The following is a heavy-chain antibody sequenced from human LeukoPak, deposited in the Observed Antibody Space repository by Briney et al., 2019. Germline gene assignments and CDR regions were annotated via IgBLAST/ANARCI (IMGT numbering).Heavy chain of an antibody. CDR3: ARSDGYGLVGI. Sequence: SETLSLTCTVSGGSISNKYWSWIRQPPGKGLEWIGYIYYSGSTNYNPSLKSRVTILVDTSKNQFSLTLSSVTAADAAVYYCARSDGYGLVGIWGQGTMITVSS. V-gene: IGHV4-59*12. D-gene: IGHD3-10*01. J-gene: IGHJ3*02. CDR2: IYYSGST. CDR1: GGSISNKY.